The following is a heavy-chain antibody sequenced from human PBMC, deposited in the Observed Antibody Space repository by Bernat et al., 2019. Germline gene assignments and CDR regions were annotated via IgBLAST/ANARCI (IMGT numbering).Heavy chain of an antibody. CDR1: GFTFSDYY. CDR2: ISSSSSHT. CDR3: AVGGSDAFDI. J-gene: IGHJ3*02. Sequence: QVQLVESGGGLVKPGGSLRLSCAASGFTFSDYYMSWIRQAPGKGLDWVSYISSSSSHTSYGDSVKGRFTISRDNAKNSLYLQMNSLTAEDTAVYYCAVGGSDAFDIWGQGTMVTVSS. V-gene: IGHV3-11*05.